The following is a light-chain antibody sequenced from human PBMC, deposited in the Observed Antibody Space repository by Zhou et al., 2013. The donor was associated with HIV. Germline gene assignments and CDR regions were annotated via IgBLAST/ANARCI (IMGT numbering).Light chain of an antibody. J-gene: IGKJ1*01. Sequence: IVMTQSPASLSVSPGERVTLSCRASQSITSDLAWYQKKPGQAPRLLIYGTSTRAAGIPARFSGSGSGTEFTLTISSLQSEDFAIYYCQQYNNWPRTFGQGTKVE. CDR1: QSITSD. CDR2: GTS. CDR3: QQYNNWPRT. V-gene: IGKV3-15*01.